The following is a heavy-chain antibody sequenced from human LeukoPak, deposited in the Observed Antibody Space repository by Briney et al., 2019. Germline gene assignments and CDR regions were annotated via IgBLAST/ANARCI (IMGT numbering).Heavy chain of an antibody. V-gene: IGHV1-46*01. Sequence: ASVKVSCKASGYTFTSYYIHWVRQAPGQGLEWMGIIYPGGGSTSYAQKFQGRVTMTRDTSTSTVYMELSSLRSEDTAVYYCARSYGDYDGGYWGQGTLVTVSS. CDR1: GYTFTSYY. D-gene: IGHD4-17*01. J-gene: IGHJ4*02. CDR3: ARSYGDYDGGY. CDR2: IYPGGGST.